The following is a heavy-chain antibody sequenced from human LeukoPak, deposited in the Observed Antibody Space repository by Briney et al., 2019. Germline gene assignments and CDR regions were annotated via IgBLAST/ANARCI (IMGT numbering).Heavy chain of an antibody. CDR1: GGSFSGYY. J-gene: IGHJ4*02. V-gene: IGHV4-34*01. Sequence: SSETLSLTCAVYGGSFSGYYWSWIRQPPGKGLEWIGGINHSGSTNYNPSLKSRVTISVDTSKNQFSLKLSSVTAADTAVYYCARLRFGETRAEFDYWGQGTLVTVSS. D-gene: IGHD3-10*01. CDR2: INHSGST. CDR3: ARLRFGETRAEFDY.